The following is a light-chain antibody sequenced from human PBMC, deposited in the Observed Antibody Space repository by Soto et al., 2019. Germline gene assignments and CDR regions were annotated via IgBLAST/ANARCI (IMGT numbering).Light chain of an antibody. Sequence: EIVLTQSPATLSLSPGERATLSCRASQGVSSYLAWYQQKPGQAPRLLIYDASNRATGIPARFSGSGPGTDFTLTISSLEPEDFAVYYCQHRSNWPLTFGGGTKVEIK. J-gene: IGKJ4*01. CDR1: QGVSSY. CDR3: QHRSNWPLT. CDR2: DAS. V-gene: IGKV3D-11*01.